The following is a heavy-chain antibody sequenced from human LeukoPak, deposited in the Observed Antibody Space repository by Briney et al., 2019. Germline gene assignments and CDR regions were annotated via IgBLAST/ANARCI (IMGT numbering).Heavy chain of an antibody. V-gene: IGHV1-18*01. D-gene: IGHD5-18*01. J-gene: IGHJ4*02. Sequence: ASVKVSCKASGYTFTSYGISWVRQAPGQGLEWMGWISAYNGNTNYAQKFQGRVTMTRNTSMSTAYMELSSLRSEDTAVYYCARAAMVEYYFDYWGQGTLVTVSS. CDR2: ISAYNGNT. CDR3: ARAAMVEYYFDY. CDR1: GYTFTSYG.